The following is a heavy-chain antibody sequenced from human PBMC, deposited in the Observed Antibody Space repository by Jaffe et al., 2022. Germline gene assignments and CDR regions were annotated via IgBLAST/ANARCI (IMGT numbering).Heavy chain of an antibody. Sequence: QVQLVQSGAEVKKPGASVKVSCKASGYTFTSYGISWVRQAPGQGLEWMGWISAYNGNTNYAQKLQGRVTMTTDTSTSTAYMELRSLRSDDTAVYYCARPNTYYDYIWGSYRFTSIDYWGQGTLVTVSS. J-gene: IGHJ4*02. V-gene: IGHV1-18*01. D-gene: IGHD3-16*02. CDR2: ISAYNGNT. CDR1: GYTFTSYG. CDR3: ARPNTYYDYIWGSYRFTSIDY.